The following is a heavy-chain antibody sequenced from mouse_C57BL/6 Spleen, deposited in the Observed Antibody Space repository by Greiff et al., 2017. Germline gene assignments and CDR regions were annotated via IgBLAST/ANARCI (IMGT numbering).Heavy chain of an antibody. CDR3: AHYGKGAMDY. V-gene: IGHV1-59*01. CDR1: GYTFTSYW. J-gene: IGHJ4*01. D-gene: IGHD2-1*01. CDR2: IDPSDSYT. Sequence: QVQLQQPGAELVRPGTSVKLSCKASGYTFTSYWMHWVKQRPGQGLEWIGVIDPSDSYTNYNQKFKGKATLTVDTSSSTAYMQLSSLTSVDSAVYYCAHYGKGAMDYWGQGTSVTVSS.